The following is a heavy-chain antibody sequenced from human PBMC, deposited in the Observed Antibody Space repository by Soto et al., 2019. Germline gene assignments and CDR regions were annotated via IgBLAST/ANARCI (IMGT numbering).Heavy chain of an antibody. CDR3: ARARFLAARLSVPYYYYGMDV. J-gene: IGHJ6*02. CDR1: VDSVSRDIAA. D-gene: IGHD6-6*01. CDR2: TYYRSKWYN. V-gene: IGHV6-1*01. Sequence: PSQTLSLTSAISVDSVSRDIAAWNWIRQSPSRGLDWLGRTYYRSKWYNYYAVSVKSRITINPDTSNTQFSLQPNSVTPEDTAVYYCARARFLAARLSVPYYYYGMDVWGQGTTVTVSS.